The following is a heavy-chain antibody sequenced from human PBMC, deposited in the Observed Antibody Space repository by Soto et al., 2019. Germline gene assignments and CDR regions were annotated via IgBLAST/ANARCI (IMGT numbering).Heavy chain of an antibody. CDR3: ARDHCGGDCYDAFDI. CDR2: IIPILGIA. CDR1: GGTFSSYT. D-gene: IGHD2-21*02. Sequence: ASVKVSCKASGGTFSSYTISWVRQAPGQGLEWMGRIIPILGIANYAQKFQGRVTITADKSTSTAYMELSSLRSEDTALYYCARDHCGGDCYDAFDIWGQGTRVTVSS. V-gene: IGHV1-69*02. J-gene: IGHJ3*02.